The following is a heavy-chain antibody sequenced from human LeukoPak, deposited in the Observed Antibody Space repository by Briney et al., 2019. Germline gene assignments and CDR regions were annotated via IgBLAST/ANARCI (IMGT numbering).Heavy chain of an antibody. J-gene: IGHJ4*02. CDR2: ISSSSSYI. V-gene: IGHV3-21*01. Sequence: PGGSLRPCCAASGFTFSSYSMNWVRQAPGKGLEWVSSISSSSSYIYYADSVKGRFIISRDNAKNSLYLQMNRLRAEDTAVYYCARDLGSGSSWYYFDYWGQGTLVTVSS. CDR3: ARDLGSGSSWYYFDY. CDR1: GFTFSSYS. D-gene: IGHD6-13*01.